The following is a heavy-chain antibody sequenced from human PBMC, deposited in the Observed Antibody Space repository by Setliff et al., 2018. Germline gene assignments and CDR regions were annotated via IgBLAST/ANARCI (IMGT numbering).Heavy chain of an antibody. D-gene: IGHD3-10*01. Sequence: PSETLSLTCTVSGGSISSYYWSWIRQPAGKGLEWIGRIYTSGSTNYNPSLKSRVTMSVDTSKNQFSLKLSSVTAADTAVYYCAREKGNREAPEFRGLYYYYMDVWGKGTTVTVS. CDR1: GGSISSYY. J-gene: IGHJ6*03. V-gene: IGHV4-4*07. CDR3: AREKGNREAPEFRGLYYYYMDV. CDR2: IYTSGST.